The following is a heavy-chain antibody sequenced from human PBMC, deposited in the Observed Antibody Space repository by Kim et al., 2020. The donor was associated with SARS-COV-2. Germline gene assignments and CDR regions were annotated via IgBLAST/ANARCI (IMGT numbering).Heavy chain of an antibody. CDR3: ARDLPRYSRKYWSFDY. CDR2: ITSSSDYM. V-gene: IGHV3-21*01. Sequence: GGSLRLSCAASGFTFSSYSMNWVRQAPGKGLEWVSSITSSSDYMYYADSLKGRFTISRDNAKKLLYQQMNSLRAEDTAVYYCARDLPRYSRKYWSFDYWGQGTLVTVSS. CDR1: GFTFSSYS. D-gene: IGHD2-8*02. J-gene: IGHJ4*02.